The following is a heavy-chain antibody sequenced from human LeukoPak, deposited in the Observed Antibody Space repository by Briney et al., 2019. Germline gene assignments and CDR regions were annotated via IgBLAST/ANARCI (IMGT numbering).Heavy chain of an antibody. D-gene: IGHD2-21*01. J-gene: IGHJ3*02. V-gene: IGHV4-61*01. Sequence: SETLSLTCTVSGGSVSSNSYYWSWIRQPPGKGLEWIGYIYYSGSTNYNPSLKSRVTISVDTSKNQFSLRLSSVTAADTAVYFCAREVLVVLVARPFDIWGQGTMVTVSS. CDR1: GGSVSSNSYY. CDR3: AREVLVVLVARPFDI. CDR2: IYYSGST.